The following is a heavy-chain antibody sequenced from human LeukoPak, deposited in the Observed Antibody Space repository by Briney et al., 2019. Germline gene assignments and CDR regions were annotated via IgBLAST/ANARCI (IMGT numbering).Heavy chain of an antibody. J-gene: IGHJ4*02. D-gene: IGHD3-22*01. CDR3: ARDGGANYYDSSGYLDY. CDR1: GFTFSSYG. Sequence: GGSLRLSCAASGFTFSSYGMHWVRQAPGKGLEWVAFIRYDGSNKYYADSVKGRFTISRDNSKNTLYLQMNSLRAEDTAVYYCARDGGANYYDSSGYLDYWGQGTLVTVSS. CDR2: IRYDGSNK. V-gene: IGHV3-30*02.